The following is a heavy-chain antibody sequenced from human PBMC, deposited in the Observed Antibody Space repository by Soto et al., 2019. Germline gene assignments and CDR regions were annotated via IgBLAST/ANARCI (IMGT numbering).Heavy chain of an antibody. D-gene: IGHD5-12*01. V-gene: IGHV3-30-3*01. Sequence: QVQLVESGGGVVQPGRSLRLSCAASGFTFSSYAMHWVRQAPGKGLEWVAVISYDGSNKYYADSVKGRFTISRDNPKNTLYLQMNSLRAEDTAVYYCASVAVEMATIHVFDYWGQGTLVTVSS. J-gene: IGHJ4*02. CDR3: ASVAVEMATIHVFDY. CDR2: ISYDGSNK. CDR1: GFTFSSYA.